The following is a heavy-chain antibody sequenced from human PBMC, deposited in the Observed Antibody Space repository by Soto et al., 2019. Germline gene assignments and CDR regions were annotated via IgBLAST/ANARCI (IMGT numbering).Heavy chain of an antibody. D-gene: IGHD6-6*01. V-gene: IGHV6-1*01. CDR3: ARDGGGYSTSFAMDV. CDR2: TFYGSKWYS. J-gene: IGHJ6*02. Sequence: SQTLSLTCVISGDSVSTNSGAWSWIRQSPSRGLEWLGRTFYGSKWYSDYAVSLQSRITINPDISKNQFSLQLNSVTPEDTAVYFCARDGGGYSTSFAMDVWGQGTPVTVSS. CDR1: GDSVSTNSGA.